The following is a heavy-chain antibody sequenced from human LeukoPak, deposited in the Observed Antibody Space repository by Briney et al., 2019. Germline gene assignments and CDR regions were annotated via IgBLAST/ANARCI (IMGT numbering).Heavy chain of an antibody. J-gene: IGHJ4*02. CDR2: ISFGGSDK. D-gene: IGHD3-22*01. CDR3: ARAYYESSGCHDY. CDR1: GFTFSNYA. V-gene: IGHV3-30*04. Sequence: GGSLRLSCAASGFTFSNYAMHWVRQAPGKGLEWVAVISFGGSDKYYADSVKGRFTISRDNSKNMLYLQMNSLRAEDTAVYYCARAYYESSGCHDYWGQGTLVTVSS.